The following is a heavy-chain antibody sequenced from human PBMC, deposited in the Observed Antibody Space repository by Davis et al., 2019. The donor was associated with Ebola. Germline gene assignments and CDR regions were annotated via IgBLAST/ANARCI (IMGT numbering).Heavy chain of an antibody. CDR3: TKEKTDYDFWTGLNNNWFES. Sequence: GGSLRLSCAASGFTFSRYVMSWVRQAPGKGLEWVSGLSVSGTNTYYADSVKGRFTISRDNSKNTLYLQMNSLRAEDPAVYYCTKEKTDYDFWTGLNNNWFESWGQGTLVTVSS. J-gene: IGHJ5*01. V-gene: IGHV3-23*01. CDR2: LSVSGTNT. CDR1: GFTFSRYV. D-gene: IGHD3-3*01.